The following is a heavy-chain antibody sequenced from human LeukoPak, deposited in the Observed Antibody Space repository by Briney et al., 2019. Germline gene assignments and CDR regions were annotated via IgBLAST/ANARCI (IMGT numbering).Heavy chain of an antibody. CDR1: GYTFTDYY. D-gene: IGHD2-2*01. V-gene: IGHV1-69-2*01. CDR2: VDPEDGET. J-gene: IGHJ3*02. CDR3: AACSSTSCYRSDAFDI. Sequence: ASVKVSCKASGYTFTDYYMHWVQQAPGKGLEWMGRVDPEDGETIYAEKFQGRVTITADTSTDTAYMELSSLRSEDTAVYYCAACSSTSCYRSDAFDIWGQGTMVTVSS.